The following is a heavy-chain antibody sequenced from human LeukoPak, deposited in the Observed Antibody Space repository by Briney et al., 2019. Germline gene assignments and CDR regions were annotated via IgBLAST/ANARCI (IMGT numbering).Heavy chain of an antibody. CDR2: ISWNSGSI. V-gene: IGHV3-9*01. Sequence: PAGGSLRFSCAASGFTFSDYYMSWVRQAPGKGLEWVSGISWNSGSIGYADSVKGRFTTSRDNAKNSLYLQMNSLRAEDTALYYCAKAYYYDSSGYYYSEFDYWGQGTLVTVSS. D-gene: IGHD3-22*01. CDR3: AKAYYYDSSGYYYSEFDY. J-gene: IGHJ4*02. CDR1: GFTFSDYY.